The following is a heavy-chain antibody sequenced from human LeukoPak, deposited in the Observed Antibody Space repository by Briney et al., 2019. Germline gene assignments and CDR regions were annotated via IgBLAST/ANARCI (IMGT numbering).Heavy chain of an antibody. CDR3: AKDGGLWVSAHWGDS. CDR1: GFIFSNYA. Sequence: GGSLRLSCATSGFIFSNYAMSWVRQAPGKGLEWVSAISESGGETYHADSVKGRFTVSRDNSKNTLYLQMNSLRAEDTAVYYCAKDGGLWVSAHWGDSWGRGTLVTVSS. CDR2: ISESGGET. D-gene: IGHD7-27*01. V-gene: IGHV3-23*01. J-gene: IGHJ4*02.